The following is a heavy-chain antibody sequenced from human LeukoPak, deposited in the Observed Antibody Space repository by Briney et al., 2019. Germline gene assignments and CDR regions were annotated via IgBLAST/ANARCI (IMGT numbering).Heavy chain of an antibody. CDR1: GYSFTSYW. Sequence: GESLQISCQGSGYSFTSYWIGWVRQMPGKGLEWMGIIYPGDSDTRYSPSFQGQVTISADKSISTAYLQWSSLKASDTAMYYCARLAAATLPRYGMDVWGQGTTVTVSS. V-gene: IGHV5-51*01. J-gene: IGHJ6*02. CDR2: IYPGDSDT. CDR3: ARLAAATLPRYGMDV. D-gene: IGHD6-13*01.